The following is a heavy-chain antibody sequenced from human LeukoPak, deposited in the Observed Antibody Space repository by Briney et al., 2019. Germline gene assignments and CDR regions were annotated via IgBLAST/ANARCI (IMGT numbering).Heavy chain of an antibody. CDR3: TTDLIAAPGTEDWFDP. Sequence: TGGSLRLSCAASGFTFSSAWMSWVRQAPGKGLEWVGRIKSKSDGGTTDYAAPVKGRFTISRDDSKNTLYLQINSLKTEDTAVYFCTTDLIAAPGTEDWFDPWGQGTLVTVSS. J-gene: IGHJ5*02. V-gene: IGHV3-15*01. CDR2: IKSKSDGGTT. D-gene: IGHD6-13*01. CDR1: GFTFSSAW.